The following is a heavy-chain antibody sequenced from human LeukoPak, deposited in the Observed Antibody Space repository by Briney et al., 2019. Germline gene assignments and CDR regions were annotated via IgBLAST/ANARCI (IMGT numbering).Heavy chain of an antibody. CDR2: ISYDGSNK. CDR3: AKDLGGRAYCGGDCYGFDY. CDR1: GFTFSSYW. J-gene: IGHJ4*02. Sequence: GGSLRLSCAASGFTFSSYWMSWVRQAPGKGLEWVAVISYDGSNKYYADSVKGRFTISRDNSKNTLYLQMNSLRAEDTAVYYCAKDLGGRAYCGGDCYGFDYWGQGTLVTVSS. D-gene: IGHD2-21*02. V-gene: IGHV3-30*18.